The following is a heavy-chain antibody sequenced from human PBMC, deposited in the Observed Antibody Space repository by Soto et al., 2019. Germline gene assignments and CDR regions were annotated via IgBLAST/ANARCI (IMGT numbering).Heavy chain of an antibody. CDR3: VRDVSTSIDC. CDR1: GYTFTAYA. CDR2: INAGNGDT. V-gene: IGHV1-3*01. Sequence: ASVKVSCKASGYTFTAYALHWVRLDPGHRLEWMGWINAGNGDTKYSHKFQDRVTIYRDTSASTVYMEMSSLLFEDTTVYFCVRDVSTSIDCWGQGTPVTVSS. D-gene: IGHD2-2*01. J-gene: IGHJ4*02.